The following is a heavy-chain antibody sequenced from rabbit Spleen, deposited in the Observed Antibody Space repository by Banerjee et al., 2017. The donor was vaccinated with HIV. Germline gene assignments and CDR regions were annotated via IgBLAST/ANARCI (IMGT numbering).Heavy chain of an antibody. CDR2: INSVSGDS. V-gene: IGHV1S45*01. D-gene: IGHD1-1*01. CDR3: ARDLVAVIGWNFRL. Sequence: QQQLEESGGGLVKPEGSLTLTCKASGFSFSDRDVMCWVRQAPGKGLEWIACINSVSGDSVYATWAKGRFTISRTSSTTVTLQMTSLTAADTATYFCARDLVAVIGWNFRLWGQGTLVTVS. J-gene: IGHJ4*01. CDR1: GFSFSDRDV.